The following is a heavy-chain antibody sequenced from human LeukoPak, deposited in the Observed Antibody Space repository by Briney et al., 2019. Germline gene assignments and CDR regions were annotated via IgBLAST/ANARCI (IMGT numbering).Heavy chain of an antibody. Sequence: SETLSLTCTVSGGSISSYYWSWIRQPPGKGLEWIGYIYYGGSTNYNPSLKSRVTISVDTSKNQFSLKLSSVTAADTAVYYCARERIAAASRRWFDPWGQGTLVTVSS. CDR1: GGSISSYY. CDR3: ARERIAAASRRWFDP. D-gene: IGHD6-13*01. CDR2: IYYGGST. V-gene: IGHV4-59*01. J-gene: IGHJ5*02.